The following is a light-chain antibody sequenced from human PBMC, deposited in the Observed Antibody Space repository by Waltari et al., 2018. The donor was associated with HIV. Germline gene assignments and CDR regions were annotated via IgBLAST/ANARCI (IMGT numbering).Light chain of an antibody. J-gene: IGLJ2*01. CDR2: EAS. Sequence: SYELTQPPSVSVSPGHTARITCPGDALPKQYDYWYQQKSGQAPVLVIYEASKRTSGIPERFSGSSSGTMATLTSSGAQVDDEADYYCYSTDRSGNQGVFGGGTKLTVL. CDR1: ALPKQY. CDR3: YSTDRSGNQGV. V-gene: IGLV3-10*01.